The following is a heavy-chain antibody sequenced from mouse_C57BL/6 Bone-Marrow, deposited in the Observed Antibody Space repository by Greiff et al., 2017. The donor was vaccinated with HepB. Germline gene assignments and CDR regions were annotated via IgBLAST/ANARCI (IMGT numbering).Heavy chain of an antibody. Sequence: VKLQQPGAELVRPGSSVKLSCKASGYTFTSYWMDWVKQRPGQGLEWIGNIYPSDSETHYNQKFKDKATLTVDKSSSTAYMQLSSLTSEDSAVYYCARKGPKGRHFDVWGTGTTVTVSS. J-gene: IGHJ1*03. D-gene: IGHD1-3*01. CDR1: GYTFTSYW. CDR3: ARKGPKGRHFDV. V-gene: IGHV1-61*01. CDR2: IYPSDSET.